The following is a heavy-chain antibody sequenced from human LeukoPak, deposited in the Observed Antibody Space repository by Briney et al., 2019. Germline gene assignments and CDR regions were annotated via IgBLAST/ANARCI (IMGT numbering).Heavy chain of an antibody. J-gene: IGHJ4*02. CDR2: IRYDGSNK. V-gene: IGHV3-30*02. Sequence: PGGSLRLSCAASGSTFSSYGMHWVRQAPGKGLEWVAFIRYDGSNKYYADSVKGRFTIPRDNSKNTLYLQMNSLRAEDTAVYYCAKSQQLAYDYWGQGTLVTVSS. CDR3: AKSQQLAYDY. D-gene: IGHD6-13*01. CDR1: GSTFSSYG.